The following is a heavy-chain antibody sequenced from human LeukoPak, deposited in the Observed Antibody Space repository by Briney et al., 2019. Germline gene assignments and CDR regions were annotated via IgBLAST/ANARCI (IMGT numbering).Heavy chain of an antibody. CDR2: IIPIFGTA. J-gene: IGHJ4*02. CDR1: GGTFSSYA. V-gene: IGHV1-69*06. Sequence: ASVKVSCKASGGTFSSYAISWVRQAPGQGLEWMGGIIPIFGTANYAQKFQGRVTITADKSTSTAYMELSSLKSEDTAVYYCAGYDYYDSSCYYFWGQGTLVTVSS. D-gene: IGHD3-22*01. CDR3: AGYDYYDSSCYYF.